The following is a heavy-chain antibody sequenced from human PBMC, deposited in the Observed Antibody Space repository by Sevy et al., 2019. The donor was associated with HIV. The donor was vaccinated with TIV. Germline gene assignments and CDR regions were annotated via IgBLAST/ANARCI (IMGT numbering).Heavy chain of an antibody. CDR1: GYTFTGYY. D-gene: IGHD4-4*01. CDR3: ARGGDGYSDDAFDI. CDR2: INPNSGGT. J-gene: IGHJ3*02. V-gene: IGHV1-2*06. Sequence: TSVKVSCKASGYTFTGYYMHWVRQAPGQGLEWMGRINPNSGGTNYAQKFQGRVTMTRDTSISTAYMELSRLRSDDTAVYYCARGGDGYSDDAFDIWGQGTMVTVSS.